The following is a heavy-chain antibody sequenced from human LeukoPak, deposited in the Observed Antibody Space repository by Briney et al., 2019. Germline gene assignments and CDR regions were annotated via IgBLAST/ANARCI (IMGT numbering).Heavy chain of an antibody. CDR1: GFTFSSYA. CDR2: ISGSGGST. Sequence: PGGSLRLSCAASGFTFSSYAMSWVRQAPGKGLEWVSTISGSGGSTYYADSVKGRFTISRDNSKNTLYLQINSLRPEDTAVYFCANRGVIDFLTGYYYYFDYWGQGTLVIVSS. CDR3: ANRGVIDFLTGYYYYFDY. D-gene: IGHD3-9*01. V-gene: IGHV3-23*01. J-gene: IGHJ4*02.